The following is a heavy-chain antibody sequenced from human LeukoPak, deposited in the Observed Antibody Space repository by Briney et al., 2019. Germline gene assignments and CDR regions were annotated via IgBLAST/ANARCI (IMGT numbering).Heavy chain of an antibody. V-gene: IGHV1-46*01. CDR3: ARDRIAVAGTQVVHFDY. Sequence: ASVKVSCKASGYTFTSYYMHWVRQAPGQGLEWMGIINPSGGSTSYAQKFQGRVTMTRDMSTSTVYMELSSLRSEDMAVYYCARDRIAVAGTQVVHFDYWGQGTLVTVSS. CDR1: GYTFTSYY. CDR2: INPSGGST. D-gene: IGHD6-19*01. J-gene: IGHJ4*02.